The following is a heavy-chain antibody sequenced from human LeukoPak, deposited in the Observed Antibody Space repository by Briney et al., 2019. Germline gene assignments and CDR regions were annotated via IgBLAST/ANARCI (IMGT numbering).Heavy chain of an antibody. J-gene: IGHJ6*03. V-gene: IGHV1-69*05. CDR3: ARGHHLYYYYYMDV. Sequence: SSVKVSSKASGGTFSSYAISWVRQAPGQGLEWMGRIIPIFGTANYAQKFQGRVTITTDESTSTAYMELSSLRSEDTAVYYCARGHHLYYYYYMDVWGKGTTVTVSS. CDR1: GGTFSSYA. CDR2: IIPIFGTA.